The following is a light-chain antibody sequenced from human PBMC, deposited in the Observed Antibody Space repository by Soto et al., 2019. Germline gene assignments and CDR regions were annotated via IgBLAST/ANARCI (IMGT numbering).Light chain of an antibody. CDR2: LEGSGSY. V-gene: IGLV4-60*02. Sequence: QSVLTQSSSASASLGSSVKLTCTLSSGHSSYIIAWHQQQPGKAPRYLMKLEGSGSYNKGSGIPDRFSGSSSGADRYLTISNLQFEDEADYYCETWDINSYVFGTGTKLTVL. J-gene: IGLJ1*01. CDR3: ETWDINSYV. CDR1: SGHSSYI.